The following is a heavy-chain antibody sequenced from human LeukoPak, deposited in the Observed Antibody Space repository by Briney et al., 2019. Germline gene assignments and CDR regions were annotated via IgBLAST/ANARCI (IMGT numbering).Heavy chain of an antibody. V-gene: IGHV3-53*01. CDR2: IYSGGST. CDR1: GFTVSSNH. D-gene: IGHD5-18*01. CDR3: ARGMIQLWH. J-gene: IGHJ4*02. Sequence: QSGGSLRLSCAASGFTVSSNHMSWVRQAPGKGLEWVAAIYSGGSTHYADSVKGRFTVSRANSKNTLYLQMNSLRAEDTAVYYCARGMIQLWHWGQGTLVTVSS.